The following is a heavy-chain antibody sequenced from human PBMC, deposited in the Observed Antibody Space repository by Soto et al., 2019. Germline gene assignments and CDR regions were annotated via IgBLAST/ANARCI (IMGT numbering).Heavy chain of an antibody. CDR3: ARTHFDWLLWEYYFDY. CDR2: INHSGST. D-gene: IGHD3-9*01. J-gene: IGHJ4*02. Sequence: PSETMSLASAVYGGSFCGYYWGWIRQPPGKGLEWIGEINHSGSTNYNPSLKSRVTISVDTSKNQFSLKLSSVTAADTAVYYCARTHFDWLLWEYYFDYWGQGTLVTVSS. CDR1: GGSFCGYY. V-gene: IGHV4-34*01.